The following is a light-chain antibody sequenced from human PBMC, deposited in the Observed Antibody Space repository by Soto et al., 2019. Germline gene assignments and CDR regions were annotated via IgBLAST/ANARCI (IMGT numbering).Light chain of an antibody. J-gene: IGKJ4*01. CDR3: QQTYSIPLT. Sequence: EIVLTQSPGSLSLSPRERATLSCRASQSVSSNHLAWYQQKPGQAPRLLIYGASRRATGIPDRFSGSGSGTDFTLTISSLQPEDFATYYCQQTYSIPLTFGGGTKVEI. V-gene: IGKV3-20*01. CDR1: QSVSSNH. CDR2: GAS.